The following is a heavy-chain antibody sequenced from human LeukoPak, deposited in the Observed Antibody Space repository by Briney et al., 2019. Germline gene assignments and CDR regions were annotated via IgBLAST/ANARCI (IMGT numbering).Heavy chain of an antibody. Sequence: ASVKVSCKASGYTFTSYGISWVRQAPGQGLEWMGWISAHNGNTNYAQKLQGRVTMTTDTSTSTAYMELRSLRSDDTAVYYCARMALSPFRGVIITEPLDYWGQGTLVTVSS. CDR3: ARMALSPFRGVIITEPLDY. D-gene: IGHD3-10*01. J-gene: IGHJ4*02. CDR2: ISAHNGNT. CDR1: GYTFTSYG. V-gene: IGHV1-18*01.